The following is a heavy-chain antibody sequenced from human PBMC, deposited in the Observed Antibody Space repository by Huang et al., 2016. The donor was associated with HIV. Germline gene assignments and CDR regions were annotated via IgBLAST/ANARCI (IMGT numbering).Heavy chain of an antibody. J-gene: IGHJ4*02. CDR3: EGGGF. CDR2: IDTTGYTV. Sequence: EVHLVESGGGLVQPGGSLRLSCAASGFSFNIYPMHWFRQAPGKGPEWLLKIDTTGYTVHYADSVKGRFTISRDNAKTSLFLQMSNLNVDDTAVYYCEGGGFWGQGAPVVVSS. V-gene: IGHV3-48*01. CDR1: GFSFNIYP. D-gene: IGHD6-25*01.